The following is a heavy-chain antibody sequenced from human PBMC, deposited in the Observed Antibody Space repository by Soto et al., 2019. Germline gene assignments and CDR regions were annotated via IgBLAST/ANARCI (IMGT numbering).Heavy chain of an antibody. Sequence: GESLKISCKGSGYSFTSYWISWVRQMPGKGLEWMGRIDPSDSYTNYSPSFQGHVTISADKSISTAYLQWSSLKASDTAMYYCARTTESSSSHYYYYGMDVWGQGTTVTISS. D-gene: IGHD6-6*01. CDR2: IDPSDSYT. V-gene: IGHV5-10-1*01. J-gene: IGHJ6*02. CDR3: ARTTESSSSHYYYYGMDV. CDR1: GYSFTSYW.